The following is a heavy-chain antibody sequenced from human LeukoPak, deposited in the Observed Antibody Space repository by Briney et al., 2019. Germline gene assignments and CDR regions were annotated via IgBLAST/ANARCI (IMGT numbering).Heavy chain of an antibody. D-gene: IGHD3-10*01. CDR1: GFTFSSYA. CDR3: AKGSIIMVRGVIIHSSFDY. Sequence: GGSLRLSCAASGFTFSSYAMSWVRQAPGKGLEWVSTISGSGGSTYYADSVKGRFTISRDNSKNTLYLQMNSLRAEDTAVYYCAKGSIIMVRGVIIHSSFDYWGQGTLVTVSS. V-gene: IGHV3-23*01. J-gene: IGHJ4*02. CDR2: ISGSGGST.